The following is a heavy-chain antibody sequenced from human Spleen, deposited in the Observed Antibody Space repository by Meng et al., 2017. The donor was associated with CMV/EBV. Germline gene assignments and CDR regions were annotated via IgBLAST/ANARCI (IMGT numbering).Heavy chain of an antibody. CDR3: ARGGYYDFWSGYRQYGMDV. Sequence: GESLKISCAASGFTFSSYAMSWDRQAPGKGLEWVSAISGSGGSTYYADSVKGRFTISRENAKNSLYLQMNSLRAGDTAVYYCARGGYYDFWSGYRQYGMDVWGQGTTVTVSS. J-gene: IGHJ6*02. V-gene: IGHV3-23*01. D-gene: IGHD3-3*01. CDR1: GFTFSSYA. CDR2: ISGSGGST.